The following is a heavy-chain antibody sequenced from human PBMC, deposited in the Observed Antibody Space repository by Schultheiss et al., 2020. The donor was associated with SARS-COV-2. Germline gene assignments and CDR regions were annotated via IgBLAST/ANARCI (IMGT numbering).Heavy chain of an antibody. CDR2: ISYDGSNK. D-gene: IGHD4-17*01. CDR3: ARGGLGADYAVTTVDY. Sequence: GESLKISCAASGFTFSSYGMHWVRQAPGKGLEWVAVISYDGSNKYYADSVKGRFTISRDNAKNSLYLQMNSLRAEDTAVYYCARGGLGADYAVTTVDYWGQGTLVTVSS. CDR1: GFTFSSYG. V-gene: IGHV3-30*03. J-gene: IGHJ4*02.